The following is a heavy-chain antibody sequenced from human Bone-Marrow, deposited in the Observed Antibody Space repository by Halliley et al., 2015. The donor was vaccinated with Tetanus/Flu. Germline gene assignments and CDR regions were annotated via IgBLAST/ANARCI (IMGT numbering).Heavy chain of an antibody. Sequence: PGKGLEWVSGINWNGDTTTYADSVKGRFIISRDNAKNSLYLQMNSLRAEDTAFYYCVSEDPGYWGQGTLVTVSS. V-gene: IGHV3-20*03. CDR2: INWNGDTT. J-gene: IGHJ4*02. CDR3: VSEDPGY.